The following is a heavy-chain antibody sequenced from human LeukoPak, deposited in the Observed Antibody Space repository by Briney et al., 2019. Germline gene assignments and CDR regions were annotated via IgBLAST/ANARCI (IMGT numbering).Heavy chain of an antibody. D-gene: IGHD3-10*01. V-gene: IGHV4-59*08. CDR2: MYYSGST. J-gene: IGHJ5*02. CDR1: GGSIRSYY. Sequence: SETLSLTCTVSGGSIRSYYWSWIRQPPGKGLEWIGYMYYSGSTNYNPSLKSRVTISVDTSKNQSSLKLSSVTAADTAVYYCARRFGDLWGQGTLVTVSS. CDR3: ARRFGDL.